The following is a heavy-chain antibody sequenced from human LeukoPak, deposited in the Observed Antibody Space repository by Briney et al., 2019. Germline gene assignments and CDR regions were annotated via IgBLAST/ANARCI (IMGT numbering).Heavy chain of an antibody. V-gene: IGHV4-30-2*01. J-gene: IGHJ5*02. CDR2: IYHSGST. CDR1: GGSISSGGYS. Sequence: SETLSLTCAVSGGSISSGGYSWSWIRQPPGKGLEWIGYIYHSGSTYYNPSLKSRVTISVDRSKNQFSLKLSSVTAADTAMYYCAREWELNGVWFDPWGQGTLVTVSS. CDR3: AREWELNGVWFDP. D-gene: IGHD1-26*01.